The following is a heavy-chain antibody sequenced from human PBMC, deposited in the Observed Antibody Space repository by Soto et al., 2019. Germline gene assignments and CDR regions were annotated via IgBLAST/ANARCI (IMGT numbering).Heavy chain of an antibody. CDR1: GGSINSGEYF. J-gene: IGHJ6*02. V-gene: IGHV4-30-4*01. Sequence: QVQLQESGPGLVKPSQTLSLTCTVSGGSINSGEYFWSWIRQPPGKGLEWIGYIYHSGRTYYNPSLQNRVTISLDTSKDQCSRKVNSVTASDTAVYYCARGGPPTYHYYDGLDVWGQGTAVTVSS. CDR2: IYHSGRT. CDR3: ARGGPPTYHYYDGLDV. D-gene: IGHD2-15*01.